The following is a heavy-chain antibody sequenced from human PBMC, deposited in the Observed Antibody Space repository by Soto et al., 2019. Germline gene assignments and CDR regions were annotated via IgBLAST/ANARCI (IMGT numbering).Heavy chain of an antibody. J-gene: IGHJ4*02. D-gene: IGHD2-2*01. CDR2: ISPNNGNT. Sequence: QVHLVQSGGEVKKPGASVKVSCKASGYTFTAYGISWVRQAPGQGLEWIGWISPNNGNTKSAQKFQGRVTMTTDTSTDTAYLELRSLRADDTAVYYCARDSSSENYLKWIEYWGQGALVTVSS. CDR1: GYTFTAYG. CDR3: ARDSSSENYLKWIEY. V-gene: IGHV1-18*01.